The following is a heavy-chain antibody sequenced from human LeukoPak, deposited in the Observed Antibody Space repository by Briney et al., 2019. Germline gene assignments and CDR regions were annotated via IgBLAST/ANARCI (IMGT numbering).Heavy chain of an antibody. CDR1: GGSFSGYY. J-gene: IGHJ5*02. CDR3: ARGSPYGRNWFDP. V-gene: IGHV4-34*01. Sequence: SETLSLXCAVYGGSFSGYYWSWIRQPPGKGLEWIGEINHSGSTNYNPSLKSRVTISVDTSKNQFSLKLSSVTAADTAVYSCARGSPYGRNWFDPWGQGTLVTVSS. D-gene: IGHD3-10*01. CDR2: INHSGST.